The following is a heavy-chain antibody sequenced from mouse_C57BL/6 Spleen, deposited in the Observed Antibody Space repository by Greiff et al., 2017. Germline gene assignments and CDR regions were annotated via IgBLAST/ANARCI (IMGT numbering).Heavy chain of an antibody. D-gene: IGHD3-1*01. J-gene: IGHJ1*03. V-gene: IGHV1-69*01. CDR3: ARSGIYFDG. CDR2: IDPSDSYT. Sequence: QVQLQQPGAELVMPGASVKLSCKASGYTFTSYWMHWVKQRPGQGLEWIGEIDPSDSYTNYNQKFKGKSTLTVDKSSSTAYMQLSSLTSEDSAVYYCARSGIYFDGWGTGTTVTVSS. CDR1: GYTFTSYW.